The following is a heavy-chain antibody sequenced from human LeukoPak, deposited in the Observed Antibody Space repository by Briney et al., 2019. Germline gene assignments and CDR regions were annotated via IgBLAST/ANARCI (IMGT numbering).Heavy chain of an antibody. CDR3: ARDRWLVRY. D-gene: IGHD6-19*01. V-gene: IGHV4-59*01. CDR2: VYYSGST. J-gene: IGHJ4*02. CDR1: GGSISSYY. Sequence: SETLSLTCTVSGGSISSYYWSWIRQPPGKGLEWIGYVYYSGSTNYNPSLKSRVTISVDTSKNQFSLKLSSVTAADTAVYYCARDRWLVRYWGQGTLVTVSS.